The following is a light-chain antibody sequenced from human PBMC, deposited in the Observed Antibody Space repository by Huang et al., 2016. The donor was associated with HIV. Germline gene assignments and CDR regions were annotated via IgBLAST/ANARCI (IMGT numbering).Light chain of an antibody. CDR2: EVS. CDR1: QSLLHRDGKTY. CDR3: MQGIHLLGIT. V-gene: IGKV2-29*02. Sequence: DIVMTQTPLSLSVTPGQPASISCKSSQSLLHRDGKTYLYWYLQKPGQSPQLLMYEVSSRVYGVPDRVSGSGSGTDFTLEISRVEAEDVEVYYCMQGIHLLGITFGQGTRLEI. J-gene: IGKJ5*01.